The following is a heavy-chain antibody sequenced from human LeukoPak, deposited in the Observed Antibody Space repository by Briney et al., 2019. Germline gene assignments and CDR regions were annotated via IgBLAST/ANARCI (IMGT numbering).Heavy chain of an antibody. CDR1: GGSISSYY. Sequence: SETLSLTCTVSGGSISSYYWSWIRQPPGKGLEWIGYIYYSGSTNYNPSLKSRVTISVDTSKNQFSLKLSSVTAADTAVYYCARHFELNRAPDAFDIWGQGTMVTVSS. CDR3: ARHFELNRAPDAFDI. CDR2: IYYSGST. D-gene: IGHD3-9*01. V-gene: IGHV4-59*08. J-gene: IGHJ3*02.